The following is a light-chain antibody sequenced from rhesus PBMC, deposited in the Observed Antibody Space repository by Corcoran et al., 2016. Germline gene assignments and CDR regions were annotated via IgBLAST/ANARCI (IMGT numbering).Light chain of an antibody. J-gene: IGKJ1*01. CDR1: QSVSST. Sequence: EIVMTQSPATLSLSPGERATLSCRARQSVSSTFAWYQQKPGQAPRLRIYGASSRATGIPNRVSGSGSGTECTLTISSLEPEDFAVYYCQQYSNWPQTFGQGTKVEIK. CDR3: QQYSNWPQT. V-gene: IGKV3-42*03. CDR2: GAS.